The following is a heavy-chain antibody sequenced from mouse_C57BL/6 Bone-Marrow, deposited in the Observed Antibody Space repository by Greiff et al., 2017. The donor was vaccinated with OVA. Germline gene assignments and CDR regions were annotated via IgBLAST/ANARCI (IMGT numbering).Heavy chain of an antibody. V-gene: IGHV5-4*01. Sequence: EVKLMESGGGLVKPGGSLKLSCAASGFTFSSYAMSWVRQTPEKRLEWVATISDGGSYTYYPDNVKGRFTISRDNAKNNLYLQMSHLKSEDTAMYYCARDPLFTTVVALDYWGQGTTLTVSS. CDR1: GFTFSSYA. D-gene: IGHD1-1*01. CDR2: ISDGGSYT. CDR3: ARDPLFTTVVALDY. J-gene: IGHJ2*01.